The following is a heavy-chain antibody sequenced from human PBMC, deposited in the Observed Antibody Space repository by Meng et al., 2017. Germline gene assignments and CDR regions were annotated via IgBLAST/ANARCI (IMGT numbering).Heavy chain of an antibody. J-gene: IGHJ4*02. CDR3: ARARDGYNQRPFDY. D-gene: IGHD5-24*01. Sequence: SETLSLTCTVSGASISSYYWSWVRQPPGKGLEWIGSIYYSGRTYYNPSLNSRVTISANTSKNQFSLQLNAVTAADTAVYYCARARDGYNQRPFDYWGQGTLVTVSS. CDR2: IYYSGRT. CDR1: GASISSYY. V-gene: IGHV4-59*01.